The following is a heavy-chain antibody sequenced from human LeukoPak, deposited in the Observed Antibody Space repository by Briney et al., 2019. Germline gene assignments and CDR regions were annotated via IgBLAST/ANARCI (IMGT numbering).Heavy chain of an antibody. CDR3: AAGITSCYSCGWFDP. J-gene: IGHJ5*02. CDR1: GFTFSSYS. CDR2: ISIYSDYI. Sequence: SGGSLRLSCAASGFTFSSYSMNWVRQAPGKGLEWVSSISIYSDYIYYTDSVRGRFTISRDNAKNSLHLQMNSLRAEDTAVYYCAAGITSCYSCGWFDPWGQGTLVTVSS. V-gene: IGHV3-21*01. D-gene: IGHD2-2*01.